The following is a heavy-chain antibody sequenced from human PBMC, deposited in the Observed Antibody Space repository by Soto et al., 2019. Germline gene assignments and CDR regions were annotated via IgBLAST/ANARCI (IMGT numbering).Heavy chain of an antibody. J-gene: IGHJ5*02. V-gene: IGHV1-18*01. CDR1: GYTFTSYG. Sequence: QVQLVQSGAEVKKPGASVKVSCKASGYTFTSYGVSWVRQAPGQGLEWMGWISAYNGNTNYAQKLQGRVTMTTDTSTSTAYMELRSLRSDDTAVYYCARVLGYCSGGSCHPRSDPWGQGTLVTVSS. CDR3: ARVLGYCSGGSCHPRSDP. D-gene: IGHD2-15*01. CDR2: ISAYNGNT.